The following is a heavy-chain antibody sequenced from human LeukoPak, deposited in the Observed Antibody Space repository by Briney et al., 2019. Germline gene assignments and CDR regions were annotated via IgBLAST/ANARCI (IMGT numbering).Heavy chain of an antibody. V-gene: IGHV4-34*01. J-gene: IGHJ4*02. Sequence: SETLSLTCSVYVGSFSGYYWAWIRQPPGKGLEWIGEINHSESTNYNPSLKSRVTISVDTANNQFYIKLSSVTAADSAVYYGARAGGELSPLDYFDYWGEGTLVTVSS. CDR1: VGSFSGYY. CDR2: INHSEST. D-gene: IGHD3-16*02. CDR3: ARAGGELSPLDYFDY.